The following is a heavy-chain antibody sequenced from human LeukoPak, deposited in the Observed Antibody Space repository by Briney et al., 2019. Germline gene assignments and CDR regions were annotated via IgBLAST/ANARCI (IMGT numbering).Heavy chain of an antibody. CDR3: ASNTNYYETTGHYVLDS. V-gene: IGHV1-69*13. J-gene: IGHJ5*01. CDR2: IIPILGTA. CDR1: GGTFSTYA. Sequence: SVKVSCKASGGTFSTYAISWVRQAPGQGLEWMGGIIPILGTANYAQEFKGRVTITADEFTGTAYMELSSLRSEGTAVFYCASNTNYYETTGHYVLDSWGQGTLVTVSS. D-gene: IGHD3-22*01.